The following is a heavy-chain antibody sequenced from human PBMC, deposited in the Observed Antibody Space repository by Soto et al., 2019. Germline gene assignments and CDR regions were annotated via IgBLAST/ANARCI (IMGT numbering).Heavy chain of an antibody. CDR1: GFTFSNFW. J-gene: IGHJ6*03. Sequence: EVQLVESGGGLVQPGGSLRLSCAASGFTFSNFWMHWVRQAPGKGLVWVSRINSEGSGTAYADSVKGRFTISRDNAKNTVHLQMNRARAEDTAVYYCARDGYDYNWGNYPQAVDVWGKGTAVTVSS. D-gene: IGHD3-16*02. V-gene: IGHV3-74*01. CDR3: ARDGYDYNWGNYPQAVDV. CDR2: INSEGSGT.